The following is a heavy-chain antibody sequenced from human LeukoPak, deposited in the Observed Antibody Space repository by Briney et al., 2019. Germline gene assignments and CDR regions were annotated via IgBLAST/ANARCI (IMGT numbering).Heavy chain of an antibody. J-gene: IGHJ4*02. D-gene: IGHD2-2*01. CDR1: GFTVNNHF. Sequence: GGSLRLSCVASGFTVNNHFMSWVRQPPGKGLELGSLKERSGNTYYADSVKGRFTISTDTSKNSVYLQMTSLRVEDTAVYYCARDCCSLTMCFGFFDHWGQGSLVAVSS. CDR3: ARDCCSLTMCFGFFDH. V-gene: IGHV3-53*01. CDR2: KERSGNT.